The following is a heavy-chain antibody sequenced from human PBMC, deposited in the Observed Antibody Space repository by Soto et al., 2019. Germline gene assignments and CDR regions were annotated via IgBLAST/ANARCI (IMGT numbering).Heavy chain of an antibody. CDR1: GGSINDYY. V-gene: IGHV4-59*08. CDR2: IYYSGST. CDR3: ARRGGEYYFDS. J-gene: IGHJ4*02. Sequence: PSETLSLTCTVSGGSINDYYWSWIRQPPGKGLEWIGYIYYSGSTYYSPSLKSRVTISVDTSKNQFILRLSSVTAADTAVYYCARRGGEYYFDSWGQGTLVTVSS.